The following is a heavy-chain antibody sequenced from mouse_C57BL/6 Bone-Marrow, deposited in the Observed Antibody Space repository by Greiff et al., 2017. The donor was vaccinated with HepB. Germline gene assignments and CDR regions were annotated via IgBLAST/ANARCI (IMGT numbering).Heavy chain of an antibody. Sequence: VQLQQPGAELVKPGASVKLSCKASGYTFTSYWMHWVKQRPGQGLEWIGMIHPNSGSTNYNEKFKSKATLTVDKSSSTAYMQLSSLTSEDSAVYYCARERIYYGSSYGYFDVWGTGTTVTVSS. J-gene: IGHJ1*03. D-gene: IGHD1-1*01. CDR2: IHPNSGST. V-gene: IGHV1-64*01. CDR3: ARERIYYGSSYGYFDV. CDR1: GYTFTSYW.